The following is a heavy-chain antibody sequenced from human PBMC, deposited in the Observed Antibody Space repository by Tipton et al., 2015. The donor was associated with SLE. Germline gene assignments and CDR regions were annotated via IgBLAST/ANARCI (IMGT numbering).Heavy chain of an antibody. V-gene: IGHV3-30*04. Sequence: SLRLSCAASGFTFSIYSMHWVRQAPGKGLEWVAVISYDGSNKYYADSVKGRFTISRDNSKNTLYLQMNSLRAEDTAVYYCASALSDYFDYWGQGTLVTVSS. CDR2: ISYDGSNK. CDR1: GFTFSIYS. CDR3: ASALSDYFDY. J-gene: IGHJ4*02. D-gene: IGHD3-16*02.